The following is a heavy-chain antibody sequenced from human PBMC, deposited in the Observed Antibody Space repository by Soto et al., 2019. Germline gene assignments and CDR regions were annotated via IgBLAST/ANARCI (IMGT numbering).Heavy chain of an antibody. V-gene: IGHV3-30-3*02. Sequence: MQCDQQDPGKGLEWVAVITADGGTKYYADSVKGRFTISRDNSKNTLYLRMNSLRAEDTAVYYCAKGDYYDSSAHLAYWGQGILVTVSS. J-gene: IGHJ4*02. D-gene: IGHD3-22*01. CDR3: AKGDYYDSSAHLAY. CDR2: ITADGGTK.